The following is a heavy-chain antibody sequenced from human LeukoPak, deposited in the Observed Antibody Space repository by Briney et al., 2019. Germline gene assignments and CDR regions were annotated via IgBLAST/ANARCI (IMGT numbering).Heavy chain of an antibody. CDR1: GGSISSGGYY. CDR2: IYYSGST. Sequence: SEPLSLTCTVSGGSISSGGYYWSWIRQHPGKGLEWIGYIYYSGSTNYNPSLKSRVTISVDTSKNQFSLKLSSVTAADTAVYYCARGASDDILTGFYPWGQGTLVTVSS. J-gene: IGHJ5*02. CDR3: ARGASDDILTGFYP. D-gene: IGHD3-9*01. V-gene: IGHV4-61*08.